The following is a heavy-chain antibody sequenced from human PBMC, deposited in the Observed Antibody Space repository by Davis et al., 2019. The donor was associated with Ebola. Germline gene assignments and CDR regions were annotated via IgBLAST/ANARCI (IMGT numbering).Heavy chain of an antibody. CDR2: MNQDGTHI. CDR1: GFTFSSYW. CDR3: ARDRLEYQLSSLYYYYYGMDV. Sequence: GGSLRLSCAASGFTFSSYWMSWVRVTPGKGPEWVANMNQDGTHIQYVDSVKGRFTISRDNAKNSLYLQMSSLRAEDTAVYYCARDRLEYQLSSLYYYYYGMDVWGQGTTVTVSS. D-gene: IGHD2-2*01. V-gene: IGHV3-7*03. J-gene: IGHJ6*02.